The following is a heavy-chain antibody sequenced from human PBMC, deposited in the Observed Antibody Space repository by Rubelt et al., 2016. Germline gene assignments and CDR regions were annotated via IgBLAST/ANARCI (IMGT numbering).Heavy chain of an antibody. V-gene: IGHV4-39*01. J-gene: IGHJ4*02. CDR2: IYYSGST. CDR1: SGFISSSSYY. CDR3: ARQSGWAFGY. Sequence: QLQLQESGPGLVKPSETLSLTCTVSSGFISSSSYYWGWIRQPPGKGLEWIGSIYYSGSTYYNPSLKSRVTISVDTSKNQLSLKLSSVTAADTAVYYCARQSGWAFGYWGQGTLVTVSS. D-gene: IGHD1-26*01.